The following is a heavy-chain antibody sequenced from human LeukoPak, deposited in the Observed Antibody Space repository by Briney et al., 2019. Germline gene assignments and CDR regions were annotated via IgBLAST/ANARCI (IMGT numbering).Heavy chain of an antibody. J-gene: IGHJ6*03. V-gene: IGHV4-59*01. Sequence: SETLSLTCTVSTGSISSYYWRWIRQPPGKGLEWIGYIYYSGSTNYNPSLKSRVTIAVDTSKNQFSLKLSSVTAADAAVYYCARNPVYYYDSSGYPLYYYYYMDVWGKGTTVSVSS. CDR2: IYYSGST. CDR3: ARNPVYYYDSSGYPLYYYYYMDV. CDR1: TGSISSYY. D-gene: IGHD3-22*01.